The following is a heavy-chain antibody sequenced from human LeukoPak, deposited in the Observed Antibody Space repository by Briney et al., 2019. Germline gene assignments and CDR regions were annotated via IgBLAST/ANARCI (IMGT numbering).Heavy chain of an antibody. CDR1: GGTFSSYA. J-gene: IGHJ6*02. Sequence: SVKVSCTASGGTFSSYAISWVRQAPGQGLEWMGGIIPIFGTANYAQKFQGRVTITADESTSTAYMELSSLRSEDTAVYYCASGGYGSGSYSSRNRNYYYYYGMDVWGQGTTVTVSS. D-gene: IGHD3-10*01. CDR2: IIPIFGTA. V-gene: IGHV1-69*01. CDR3: ASGGYGSGSYSSRNRNYYYYYGMDV.